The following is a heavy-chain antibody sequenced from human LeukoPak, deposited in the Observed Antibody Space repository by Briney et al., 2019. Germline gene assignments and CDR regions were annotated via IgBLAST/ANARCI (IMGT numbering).Heavy chain of an antibody. CDR2: IYSGGST. D-gene: IGHD3-3*01. Sequence: GGSLRLSCAASGFTVSTNYMSWVRQAPGKGLEWVSVIYSGGSTYYADSVKGRFTISRDNSKNTLYLQMNSLRAEDTAVYYCAKVRDFWSGYPGIDYWGQGTLVTVSS. J-gene: IGHJ4*02. V-gene: IGHV3-53*01. CDR3: AKVRDFWSGYPGIDY. CDR1: GFTVSTNY.